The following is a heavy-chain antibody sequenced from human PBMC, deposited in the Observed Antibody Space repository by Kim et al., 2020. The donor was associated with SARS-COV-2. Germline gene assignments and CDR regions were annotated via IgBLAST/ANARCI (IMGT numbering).Heavy chain of an antibody. D-gene: IGHD2-15*01. J-gene: IGHJ4*02. CDR2: T. V-gene: IGHV3-23*01. CDR3: AKALRGGYCSY. Sequence: TYYATSVKGRYTIPRDNAKNTLYLQMNSLRAEDASVYYCAKALRGGYCSYWGQGTLVTVSS.